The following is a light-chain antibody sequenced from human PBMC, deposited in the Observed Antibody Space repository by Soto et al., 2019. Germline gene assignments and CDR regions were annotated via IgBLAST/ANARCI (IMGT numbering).Light chain of an antibody. Sequence: EIVLTQSPATLSLSPGERATLSCRASQNINSYLAWYQQKPGQAPRLLIYATSNRDTGIPARFSGSGSGTDFTLSISSLEPEDFAVYYCQQRSSWPFTFGPGTKVEIK. CDR3: QQRSSWPFT. J-gene: IGKJ3*01. V-gene: IGKV3-11*01. CDR2: ATS. CDR1: QNINSY.